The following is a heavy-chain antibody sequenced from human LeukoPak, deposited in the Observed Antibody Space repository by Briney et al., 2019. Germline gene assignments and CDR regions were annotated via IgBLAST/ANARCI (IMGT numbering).Heavy chain of an antibody. D-gene: IGHD2-21*02. V-gene: IGHV3-23*01. CDR1: GFTFSSYA. J-gene: IGHJ4*02. CDR2: ISGSGGST. CDR3: AKQHIVVVTATHDY. Sequence: HPGGSLRLSCAASGFTFSSYAMSWVRQAPGKGLEWVSAISGSGGSTYYADSVKGRFTISRDNSKNTLYLQMNSLSAADTAVYYCAKQHIVVVTATHDYWGQGTLVTVSS.